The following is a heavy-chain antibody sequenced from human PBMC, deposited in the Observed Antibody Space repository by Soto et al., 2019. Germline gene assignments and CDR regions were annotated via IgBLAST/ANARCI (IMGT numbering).Heavy chain of an antibody. CDR1: GGSISSGDYY. Sequence: PSETLSLTCTVSGGSISSGDYYWSWIRQPPGKGLEWIGYIYYSGSTYYNPSLKSRVTISVDTSKNQFSLELSSVTAADTAVYYCASTLTQDAFDIWGQGTTVTVSS. D-gene: IGHD7-27*01. CDR3: ASTLTQDAFDI. CDR2: IYYSGST. V-gene: IGHV4-30-4*01. J-gene: IGHJ3*02.